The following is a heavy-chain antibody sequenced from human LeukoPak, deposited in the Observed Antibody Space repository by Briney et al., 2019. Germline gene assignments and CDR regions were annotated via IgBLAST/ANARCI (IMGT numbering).Heavy chain of an antibody. Sequence: PGGSLRLSCAASGFTFSDNYMSWIRQAPGKGLEWVSYISSSSSYTNYADSVKGRFTISKDNAKNSLYLQMNSLRAEDTAVYYCAKVDSSSHFDYWGQGTLVTVSS. CDR3: AKVDSSSHFDY. CDR1: GFTFSDNY. J-gene: IGHJ4*02. D-gene: IGHD6-13*01. CDR2: ISSSSSYT. V-gene: IGHV3-11*06.